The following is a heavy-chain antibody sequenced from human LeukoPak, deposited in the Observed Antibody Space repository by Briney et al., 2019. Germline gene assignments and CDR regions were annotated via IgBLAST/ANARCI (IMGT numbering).Heavy chain of an antibody. V-gene: IGHV3-64D*09. CDR3: ARENGGSGPYYYYGMDV. Sequence: PGGSLRLSCSASGFTFSSYAMHWVRQAPGKGLEYVSAISSNGGSTYYADSVKGRFTISRDNSKNTLYLQMSSLRAEDTAVYYCARENGGSGPYYYYGMDVWGQGTTLTVSS. CDR2: ISSNGGST. D-gene: IGHD2-15*01. CDR1: GFTFSSYA. J-gene: IGHJ6*02.